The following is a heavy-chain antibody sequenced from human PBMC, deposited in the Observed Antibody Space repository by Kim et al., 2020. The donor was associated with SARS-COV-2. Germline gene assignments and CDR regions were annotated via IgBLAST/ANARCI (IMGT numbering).Heavy chain of an antibody. J-gene: IGHJ4*01. Sequence: SETLSLTCAVYGGSFSGYYWSWIRQPPGKGLEWIGEINHSGSTNYNPSLKSRVTISVDTSKNQFSLKLSSVTAADTAVYYCARRRGSSSWYGLRGQDYF. D-gene: IGHD6-13*01. CDR2: INHSGST. CDR3: ARRRGSSSWYGLRGQDYF. V-gene: IGHV4-34*01. CDR1: GGSFSGYY.